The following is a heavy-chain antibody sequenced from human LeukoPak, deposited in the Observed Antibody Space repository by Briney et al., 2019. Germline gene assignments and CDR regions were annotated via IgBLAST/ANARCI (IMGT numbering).Heavy chain of an antibody. D-gene: IGHD3-22*01. CDR3: ARQLPPDYYDSSGYRGFDY. V-gene: IGHV4-59*08. Sequence: PSETLSLTCTVSGGSISSYYWSWIRQPPGKGLEWIGYIYYSGSTNYNPSLKSRVTIPVDTSKNQFSLKLSSVTAADTAVYYCARQLPPDYYDSSGYRGFDYWGQGTLVTVSS. CDR2: IYYSGST. J-gene: IGHJ4*02. CDR1: GGSISSYY.